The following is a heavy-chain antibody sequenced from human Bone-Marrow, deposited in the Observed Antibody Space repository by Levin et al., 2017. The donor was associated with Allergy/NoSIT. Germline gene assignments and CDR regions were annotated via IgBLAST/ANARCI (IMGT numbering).Heavy chain of an antibody. J-gene: IGHJ4*02. Sequence: ASVKVSCKASGNTFSSYHMHWVRQAPGQGLEWMGVINPSGDSTTYAQVFQGRVTVTRDTSTSTVYMELSSLRSEDTAVFYCATGGAGYPYWGQGTLVTVSS. D-gene: IGHD1-26*01. CDR1: GNTFSSYH. CDR3: ATGGAGYPY. V-gene: IGHV1-46*01. CDR2: INPSGDST.